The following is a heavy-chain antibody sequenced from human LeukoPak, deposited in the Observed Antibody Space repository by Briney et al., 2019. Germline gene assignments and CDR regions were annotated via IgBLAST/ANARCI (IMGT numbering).Heavy chain of an antibody. CDR1: GYTFTSYD. J-gene: IGHJ6*03. Sequence: GASVKVSCKASGYTFTSYDINWVRQATGQGLEWMGWMNPNSGNTGYAQKFQGRVTVTRNTSISTAYMELSSLRSEDTAVYYCARFGGFFDDFWSGYYKSYYYMDVWGKGTTVTVSS. CDR2: MNPNSGNT. CDR3: ARFGGFFDDFWSGYYKSYYYMDV. D-gene: IGHD3-3*01. V-gene: IGHV1-8*01.